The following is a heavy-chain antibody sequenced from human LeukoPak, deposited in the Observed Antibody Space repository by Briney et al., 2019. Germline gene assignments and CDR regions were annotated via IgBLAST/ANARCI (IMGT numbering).Heavy chain of an antibody. D-gene: IGHD3-16*02. CDR2: ISADNGNT. Sequence: ASVKVSCKASGYTFDTYGISWVRQAPGQGLEWMGWISADNGNTNYAQKLQGRVTMTTDTSTSTAYMELRSLRSDDTAVYYCARLSQFYFDYWGQGTLVTVSS. CDR3: ARLSQFYFDY. V-gene: IGHV1-18*01. J-gene: IGHJ4*02. CDR1: GYTFDTYG.